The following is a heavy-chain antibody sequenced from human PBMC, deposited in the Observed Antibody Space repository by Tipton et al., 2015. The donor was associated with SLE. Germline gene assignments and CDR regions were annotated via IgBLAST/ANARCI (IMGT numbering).Heavy chain of an antibody. CDR2: IWYDGSNK. V-gene: IGHV3-33*01. CDR1: GFTFSIYG. Sequence: SLRLSCAASGFTFSIYGMHWVRQAPGKGLEWVAVIWYDGSNKDYADSVKGRFTISRDNSKNTLYLQMNSLRGEDTAVYYCARESGSYFGWFDPWGQGTLATVSS. D-gene: IGHD3-3*01. J-gene: IGHJ5*02. CDR3: ARESGSYFGWFDP.